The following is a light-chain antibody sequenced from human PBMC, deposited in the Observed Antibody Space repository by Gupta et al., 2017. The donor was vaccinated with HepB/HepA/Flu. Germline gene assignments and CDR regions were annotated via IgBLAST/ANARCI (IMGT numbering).Light chain of an antibody. CDR1: NIGSGA. CDR3: QVCDSSRDHPWV. V-gene: IGLV3-12*02. CDR2: SDR. Sequence: SYELTQPHSVSVATAQMARITCGGRNIGSGAMQWYQQKPGQGPVLVISSDRNRPSGIPERFSGSNPGNTATLTIGRIEAGDEAEYYCQVCDSSRDHPWVFGGGTNRTVL. J-gene: IGLJ3*02.